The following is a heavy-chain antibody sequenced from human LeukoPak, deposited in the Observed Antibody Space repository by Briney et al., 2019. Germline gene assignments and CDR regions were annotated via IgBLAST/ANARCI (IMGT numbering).Heavy chain of an antibody. CDR1: GFTFSLSV. CDR2: ITGDSNIA. D-gene: IGHD1-26*01. J-gene: IGHJ4*02. Sequence: GGSPRLSCAASGFTFSLSVMNWARQAPGQGLEWIAGITGDSNIAYYADSAKGRFRIFRDTFANTLYLEIDSLRVDDTALYYCTKDRVGTTRGGDFWGRGTLVTVSS. CDR3: TKDRVGTTRGGDF. V-gene: IGHV3-23*01.